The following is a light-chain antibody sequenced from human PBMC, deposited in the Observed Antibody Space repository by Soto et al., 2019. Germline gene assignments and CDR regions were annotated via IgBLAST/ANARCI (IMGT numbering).Light chain of an antibody. CDR1: QTISSW. CDR2: KAS. CDR3: QQYNTYPRT. J-gene: IGKJ1*01. V-gene: IGKV1-5*03. Sequence: DIPMTQSPSTLSASVGDRVTITCRASQTISSWLAWYQQKPGKAPKLLIYKASSLESGVPSRFSGSGSGTEFTLSISSLQPDDFATYHCQQYNTYPRTLGQGTKVEIK.